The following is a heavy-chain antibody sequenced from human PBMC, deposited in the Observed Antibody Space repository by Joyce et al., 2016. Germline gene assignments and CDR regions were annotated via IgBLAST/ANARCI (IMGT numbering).Heavy chain of an antibody. CDR1: GGSFSGYY. CDR3: ARGPRSNWGLVWFDP. Sequence: QVQLQQWGAGLLKPSETLSLTCAVYGGSFSGYYWSWIRQPPGTGLGWIGEINHSGSTNYNPSLKSRVTISVDTSKNQFSLKLGSETASDTAVYYCARGPRSNWGLVWFDPWGQGTLVTVSS. D-gene: IGHD7-27*01. J-gene: IGHJ5*02. CDR2: INHSGST. V-gene: IGHV4-34*01.